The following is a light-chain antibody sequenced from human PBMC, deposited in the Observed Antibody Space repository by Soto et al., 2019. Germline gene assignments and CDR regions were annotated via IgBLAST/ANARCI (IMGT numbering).Light chain of an antibody. CDR2: GAS. CDR1: QSVSSSY. CDR3: QQYGSSHQLT. Sequence: EIVLTQSPGTLSLSPGEGATLSCRASQSVSSSYLAWYQQKPGQAPRLLIYGASSRATGIPDRFSGSGSGTDFTLTISRLEPEDFAVYYCQQYGSSHQLTFGGGTKVEIK. J-gene: IGKJ4*01. V-gene: IGKV3-20*01.